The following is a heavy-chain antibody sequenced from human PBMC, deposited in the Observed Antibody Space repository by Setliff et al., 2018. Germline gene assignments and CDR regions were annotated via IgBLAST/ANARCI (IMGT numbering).Heavy chain of an antibody. V-gene: IGHV3-30*02. Sequence: PGESLKISCTASGFTFGDYPMSWVRQAPGKGLEWVAFIRYDGSNKYYADSVKGRFTISRDNSKNTLYLQMNSLRAEDTAVYYCAKDMRGSSWSTYYYGMDVWGQGTTVTVSS. CDR2: IRYDGSNK. J-gene: IGHJ6*02. CDR1: GFTFGDYP. CDR3: AKDMRGSSWSTYYYGMDV. D-gene: IGHD6-13*01.